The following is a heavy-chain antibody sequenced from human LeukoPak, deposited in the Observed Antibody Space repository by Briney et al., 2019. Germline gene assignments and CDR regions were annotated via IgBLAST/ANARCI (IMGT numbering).Heavy chain of an antibody. J-gene: IGHJ6*03. D-gene: IGHD3-22*01. CDR3: ARGSRYDSSGYYYYYYYYMDV. V-gene: IGHV4-34*01. CDR1: SGSFSGYY. Sequence: PSETLSLTCSVYSGSFSGYYWSWIRQPPGKGLEWIGEINHSGSTNYNPSLKSRVTISVDTSKNQFSLKLSSVTAADTAVYYCARGSRYDSSGYYYYYYYYMDVWGKGTTVTVSS. CDR2: INHSGST.